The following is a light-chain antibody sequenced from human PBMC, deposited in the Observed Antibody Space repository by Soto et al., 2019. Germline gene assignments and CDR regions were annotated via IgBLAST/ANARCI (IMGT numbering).Light chain of an antibody. V-gene: IGLV2-14*03. J-gene: IGLJ1*01. Sequence: QSVLTQPASVSGSPGQSISISCTGTSSDVGGYSHVSWYQQHPGKAPKVMIYDVSNRPSGASNRFSGSKSGNTAFLTISGLQAEDEADFYCSAFTSRNTYVFGTGTKVTV. CDR1: SSDVGGYSH. CDR3: SAFTSRNTYV. CDR2: DVS.